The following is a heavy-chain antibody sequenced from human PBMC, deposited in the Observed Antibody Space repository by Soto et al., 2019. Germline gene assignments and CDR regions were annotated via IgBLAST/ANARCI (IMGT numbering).Heavy chain of an antibody. J-gene: IGHJ4*02. D-gene: IGHD1-7*01. CDR3: AGEELGGPDI. V-gene: IGHV3-7*04. Sequence: EVQVVESGGGLVQPGGSLRLSCAASGFTFPRYWMMWVRQVPGKGLEWVANINEDGSKKHHLDSVKGRFTISRDNAKKSLYLQMNSLRDEDTAIYYCAGEELGGPDIWGQGTLVTVAS. CDR1: GFTFPRYW. CDR2: INEDGSKK.